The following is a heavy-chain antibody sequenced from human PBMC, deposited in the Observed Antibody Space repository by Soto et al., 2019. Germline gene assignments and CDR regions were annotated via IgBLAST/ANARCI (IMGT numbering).Heavy chain of an antibody. D-gene: IGHD2-8*01. CDR2: IWYDGSNK. CDR1: GFTFSSYG. Sequence: GGSLRLSCAASGFTFSSYGMHWVRQAPGKGLEWVAVIWYDGSNKYYADSVKGRFTISRDNSKNTLYLQMNSLRAEDTAVYYCASGYCTNGVCYDNDAFDIWGQGTMVTV. V-gene: IGHV3-33*01. CDR3: ASGYCTNGVCYDNDAFDI. J-gene: IGHJ3*02.